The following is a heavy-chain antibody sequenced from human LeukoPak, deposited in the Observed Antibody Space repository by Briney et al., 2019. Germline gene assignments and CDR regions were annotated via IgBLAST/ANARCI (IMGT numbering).Heavy chain of an antibody. Sequence: SVKVSCKASGYTFTGYYMHWVRQAPGQGLEWMGWIIPILGIANYAQKFQGRVTITADKSTSTAYMELSSLRSEDTAVYYCAREPSLAYCGGDCYSGDAFDIWGQGTMVTVSS. D-gene: IGHD2-21*01. CDR2: IIPILGIA. CDR3: AREPSLAYCGGDCYSGDAFDI. J-gene: IGHJ3*02. V-gene: IGHV1-69*10. CDR1: GYTFTGYY.